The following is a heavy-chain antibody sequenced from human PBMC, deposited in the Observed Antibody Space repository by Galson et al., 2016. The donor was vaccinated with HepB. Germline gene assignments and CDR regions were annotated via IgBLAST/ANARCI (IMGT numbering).Heavy chain of an antibody. CDR1: GFTFSTYG. CDR2: ISYDGKSE. Sequence: SLRLSCAASGFTFSTYGMHWARQAPGKGLEWVALISYDGKSESYADSVKGRVTISRDNAKNSVNLQMNSLRAEDTAVYYCAREDSSSSRYSYYSYYYMDVWGKGTTVTVSS. V-gene: IGHV3-30*03. J-gene: IGHJ6*03. D-gene: IGHD6-6*01. CDR3: AREDSSSSRYSYYSYYYMDV.